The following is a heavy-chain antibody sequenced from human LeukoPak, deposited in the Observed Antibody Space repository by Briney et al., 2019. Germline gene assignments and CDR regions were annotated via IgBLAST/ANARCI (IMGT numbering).Heavy chain of an antibody. CDR1: GGSISSYY. Sequence: SETLSLTCTVSGGSISSYYWSWIRQPPGKGLEWIGYIYYSGSTNYNPSLKSRVTISVDTSKNQFSLKLSSVTAADTAVYYCAVGYSSSWYSVDYWGQGTLVTVSS. D-gene: IGHD6-13*01. CDR2: IYYSGST. J-gene: IGHJ4*02. V-gene: IGHV4-59*12. CDR3: AVGYSSSWYSVDY.